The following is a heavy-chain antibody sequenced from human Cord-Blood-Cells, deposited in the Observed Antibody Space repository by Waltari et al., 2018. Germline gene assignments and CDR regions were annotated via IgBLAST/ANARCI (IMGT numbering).Heavy chain of an antibody. CDR1: GGSISSGSYY. CDR2: IYTSGST. Sequence: QVQLQESGPGLVKPSQTLSLTCTVSGGSISSGSYYWSWIRQPAGKGLEWMGYIYTSGSTNYTPPLKSRVTISVETSKNQFSLKLSSVTAADTAVYYCARGGRDANDAFDIWGQGTMVTVSS. J-gene: IGHJ3*02. CDR3: ARGGRDANDAFDI. D-gene: IGHD3-16*01. V-gene: IGHV4-61*09.